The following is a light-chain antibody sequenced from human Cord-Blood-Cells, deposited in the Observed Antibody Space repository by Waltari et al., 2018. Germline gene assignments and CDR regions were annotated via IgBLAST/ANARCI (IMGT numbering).Light chain of an antibody. CDR1: QSISSY. CDR3: QQSYSTPRT. V-gene: IGKV1-39*01. Sequence: DIQMTQSPSSLSASVGDRVTINCRASQSISSYFNWYQQKTGKAPKLLIYAASSLQSGVPSRFSGSGSGTDFTLTISSLQPEDFATYYCQQSYSTPRTFGQGTKVEIK. J-gene: IGKJ1*01. CDR2: AAS.